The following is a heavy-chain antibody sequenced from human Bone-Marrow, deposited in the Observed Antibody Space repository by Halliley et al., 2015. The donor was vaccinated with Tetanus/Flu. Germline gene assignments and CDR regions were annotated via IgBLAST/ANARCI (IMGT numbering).Heavy chain of an antibody. CDR3: ARNLQGSGYSYREDAFEI. CDR1: GGSVSSDY. Sequence: TLSLTCTVSGGSVSSDYWSWIRQSPGRGLEWIGDIFYSGITNYNPSLKSRVTMSVDTSDNVFTLNLTSVTAADTAVYYCARNLQGSGYSYREDAFEIWGQGTVVPVSS. CDR2: IFYSGIT. D-gene: IGHD3-22*01. J-gene: IGHJ3*02. V-gene: IGHV4-59*02.